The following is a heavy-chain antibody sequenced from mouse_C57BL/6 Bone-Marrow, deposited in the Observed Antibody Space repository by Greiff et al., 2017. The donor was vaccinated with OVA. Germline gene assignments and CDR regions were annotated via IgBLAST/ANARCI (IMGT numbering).Heavy chain of an antibody. CDR3: ARDGDYGNPYAMDY. CDR2: IYPGDGDT. J-gene: IGHJ4*01. Sequence: VKLQQSGAELVKPGASVKISCKASGYAFSSYWMNWVKQRPGKGLEWIGQIYPGDGDTNYNGKFKGKAPLTADTSSSTAYMQLSSLTSEDSAVYVCARDGDYGNPYAMDYWGQGTSVTVSS. V-gene: IGHV1-80*01. CDR1: GYAFSSYW. D-gene: IGHD2-1*01.